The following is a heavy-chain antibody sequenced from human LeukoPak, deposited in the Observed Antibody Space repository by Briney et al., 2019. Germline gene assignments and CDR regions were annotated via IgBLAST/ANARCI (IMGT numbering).Heavy chain of an antibody. CDR3: ARAYDSSGYLNWFDP. J-gene: IGHJ5*02. CDR1: GYTFTSYY. Sequence: RASVKVSCTASGYTFTSYYMHWVRQAPGQGLEWMGIINPSGGSTSYAQKFQGRVTMTRDTSTSTVYMELSSLRSEDTAVYYCARAYDSSGYLNWFDPWGQGTLVTVSS. D-gene: IGHD3-22*01. CDR2: INPSGGST. V-gene: IGHV1-46*01.